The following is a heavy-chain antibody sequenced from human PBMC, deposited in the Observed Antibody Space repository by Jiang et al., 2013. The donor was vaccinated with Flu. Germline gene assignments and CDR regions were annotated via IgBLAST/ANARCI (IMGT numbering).Heavy chain of an antibody. D-gene: IGHD6-6*01. CDR3: ASFAARRTVGHYGMDV. J-gene: IGHJ6*02. CDR2: INPNSGGT. CDR1: GYTFTGYY. Sequence: GAEVKKPGASVKVSCKASGYTFTGYYMHWVRQAPGQGLEWMGWINPNSGGTNYAQKFQGRVTMTRDTSISTAYMELSRLRSDDTAVYYCASFAARRTVGHYGMDVWGQGTTVTVSS. V-gene: IGHV1-2*02.